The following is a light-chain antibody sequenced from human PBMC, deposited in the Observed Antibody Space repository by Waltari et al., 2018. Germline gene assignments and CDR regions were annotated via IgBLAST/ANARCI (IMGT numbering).Light chain of an antibody. CDR1: QLAVGS. Sequence: SFELTPTPSESVSPGQTASITCSGDQLAVGSVSWYQHKPGQSPVLLIYQDNMRPSGIPERFSGSNSGNTATLTISGTQAMDEADYYCAAWDNSTFVLFGGGTKVTVL. CDR2: QDN. J-gene: IGLJ2*01. CDR3: AAWDNSTFVL. V-gene: IGLV3-1*01.